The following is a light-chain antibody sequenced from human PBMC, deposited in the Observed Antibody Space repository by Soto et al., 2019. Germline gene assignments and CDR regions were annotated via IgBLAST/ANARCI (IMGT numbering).Light chain of an antibody. CDR3: QQSYSSPRT. Sequence: DIQMTQSPSSLSASVGDRVTITCRASQSISNYLNWYQQKPGKAPKLLIYAASSLQSGVPSRFSGSVSGTDFTLTISSLQPEDFSSYYCQQSYSSPRTFGQGTKVEIK. J-gene: IGKJ1*01. CDR1: QSISNY. CDR2: AAS. V-gene: IGKV1-39*01.